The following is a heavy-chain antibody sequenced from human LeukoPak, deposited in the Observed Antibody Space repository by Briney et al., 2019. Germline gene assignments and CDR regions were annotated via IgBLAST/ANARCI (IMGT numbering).Heavy chain of an antibody. Sequence: SETLSLTCTVSGGSISSYYWSWIRQPPGKGLEWIGYIYYSGSTNYNPSLKSRVTISVDTSKNQFSLKLSSVTAADTAVYYCARAIAAIHYYYYYMDVWGKGTTVTVSS. J-gene: IGHJ6*03. D-gene: IGHD6-6*01. CDR1: GGSISSYY. CDR3: ARAIAAIHYYYYYMDV. CDR2: IYYSGST. V-gene: IGHV4-59*01.